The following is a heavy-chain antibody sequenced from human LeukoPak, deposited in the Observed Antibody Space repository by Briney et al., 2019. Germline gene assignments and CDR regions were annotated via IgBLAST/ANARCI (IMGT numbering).Heavy chain of an antibody. CDR1: GYTFTGYY. V-gene: IGHV1-2*02. J-gene: IGHJ5*02. CDR3: ARVVVGAIWAEFGP. Sequence: ASVKVSCKASGYTFTGYYMHWVRQAPGQGLEWMGWINPNSGGTNYAQKFQGRVTMTRDTSISTAYMELSRLRSDDTAVYYCARVVVGAIWAEFGPWGQGTLVTVSS. CDR2: INPNSGGT. D-gene: IGHD1-26*01.